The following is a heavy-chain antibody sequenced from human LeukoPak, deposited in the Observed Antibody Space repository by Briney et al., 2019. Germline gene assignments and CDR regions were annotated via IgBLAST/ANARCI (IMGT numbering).Heavy chain of an antibody. D-gene: IGHD3-16*01. CDR1: GYTFTCYY. V-gene: IGHV1-2*02. Sequence: GASVKVSCKASGYTFTCYYMHWVRQAPGQGLEWMGWINPNSGGTNYAQKFQGRVTMTRDTSISTAYMELSRLRSDDTAVYYCARDFHQLCFHNWFDPWGQGTLVTVSS. CDR3: ARDFHQLCFHNWFDP. J-gene: IGHJ5*02. CDR2: INPNSGGT.